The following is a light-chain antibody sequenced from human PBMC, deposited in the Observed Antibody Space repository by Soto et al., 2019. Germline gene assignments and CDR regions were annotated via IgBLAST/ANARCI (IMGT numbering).Light chain of an antibody. Sequence: QSVLTQPRSVSGSPGQSVAISCAGSSSDVGGYNYVSWYQQYPGKAPKLMIYDVSKRPSGVPDRFSGSKSGNTASLTISGLQAEDEADYYCCSYVGGYSYVFGIGTKVTVL. CDR1: SSDVGGYNY. V-gene: IGLV2-11*01. CDR2: DVS. J-gene: IGLJ1*01. CDR3: CSYVGGYSYV.